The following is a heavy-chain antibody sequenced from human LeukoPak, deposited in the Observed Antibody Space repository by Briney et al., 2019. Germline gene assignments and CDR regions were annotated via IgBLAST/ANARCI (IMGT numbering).Heavy chain of an antibody. V-gene: IGHV3-53*05. CDR2: IYSDGHT. Sequence: GGSLRLSCAASGVTVSSDYMSWVRQAPGKGLEWVSVIYSDGHTYYADSVKGRFTISRDNSKNTLFLQMDSLKTEDTARYYCASRMPFGGQGTLVTVSS. J-gene: IGHJ4*02. D-gene: IGHD2-2*01. CDR1: GVTVSSDY. CDR3: ASRMPF.